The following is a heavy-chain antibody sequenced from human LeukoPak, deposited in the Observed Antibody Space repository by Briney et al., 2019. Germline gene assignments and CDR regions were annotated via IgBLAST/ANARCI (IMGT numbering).Heavy chain of an antibody. J-gene: IGHJ4*02. V-gene: IGHV3-74*01. Sequence: GGSLRLSCAASGFTFTTYWMHWVRQAPGKGLVWVSHINSDGSITSYADSVKGRFTISRDNAKNTLYLQMNSLRAEDTAVYYCARDTASGVLLSYFDYWGQGTLVTVSS. CDR1: GFTFTTYW. CDR2: INSDGSIT. CDR3: ARDTASGVLLSYFDY. D-gene: IGHD2-15*01.